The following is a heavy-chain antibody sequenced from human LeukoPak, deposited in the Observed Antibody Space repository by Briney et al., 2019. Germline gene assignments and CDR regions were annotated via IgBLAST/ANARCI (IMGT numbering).Heavy chain of an antibody. CDR1: GYTFTGYY. Sequence: GASVKVSCKTSGYTFTGYYIHWVRQAPGQGLEWMGWINPDSGGTNYGQNFQGRVTMTRDTAINTAYMELSRLRSDDTAVYYCARERFYSSGSKSNRVDYWGQGTLVTVSS. CDR2: INPDSGGT. J-gene: IGHJ4*02. V-gene: IGHV1-2*02. CDR3: ARERFYSSGSKSNRVDY. D-gene: IGHD6-19*01.